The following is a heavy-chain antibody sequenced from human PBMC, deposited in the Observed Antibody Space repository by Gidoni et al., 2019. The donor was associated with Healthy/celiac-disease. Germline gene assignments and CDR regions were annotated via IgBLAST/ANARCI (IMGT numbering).Heavy chain of an antibody. J-gene: IGHJ5*02. CDR2: IYPGDSDT. CDR1: GYSFTSYW. Sequence: EVQLVQSGAEVKKPGESLKISCKGSGYSFTSYWIGWVRQMPGKGLEWMGIIYPGDSDTRYSPSFQGQVTISADKSISTAYLQWSSLKASDTAMYYCARLFPNNEQWLVIADGHNWFDPWGQGTLVTVSS. D-gene: IGHD6-19*01. CDR3: ARLFPNNEQWLVIADGHNWFDP. V-gene: IGHV5-51*01.